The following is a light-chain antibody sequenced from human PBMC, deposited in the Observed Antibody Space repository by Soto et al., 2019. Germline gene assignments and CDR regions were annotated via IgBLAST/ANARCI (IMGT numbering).Light chain of an antibody. CDR3: APWDDGLNGCM. CDR2: GTN. V-gene: IGLV1-44*01. CDR1: KAKHGINN. J-gene: IGLJ3*02. Sequence: QSVLTQPPAASWTPGQRVSICCSGSKAKHGINNVNYNQQLPRTAPQLLIYGTNQRPSGVPDRFSGSKSGTLGSLAMSGLQSGDEADYFCAPWDDGLNGCMFGGGPKL.